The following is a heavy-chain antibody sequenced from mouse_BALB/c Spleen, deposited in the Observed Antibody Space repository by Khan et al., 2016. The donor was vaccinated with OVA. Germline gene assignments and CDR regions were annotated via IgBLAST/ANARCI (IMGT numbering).Heavy chain of an antibody. Sequence: VQLKQSGPGLVKPSQSLSLTCTVTGYSITSDYAWNWIRQFPGNKLEWMGYMHYSGSTSYNPSLKSRISITRDTSKNQFFLQLNSVTTEDTATYYCARWFAYWGQGTLVTVSA. J-gene: IGHJ3*01. CDR1: GYSITSDYA. CDR3: ARWFAY. CDR2: MHYSGST. V-gene: IGHV3-2*02.